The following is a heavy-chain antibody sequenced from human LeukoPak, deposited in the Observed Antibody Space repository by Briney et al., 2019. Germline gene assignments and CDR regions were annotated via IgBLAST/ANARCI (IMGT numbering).Heavy chain of an antibody. Sequence: GASVKVSCKASGYTFTSYAMHWVRQAPGQRLEWMGWINAGNGNTKYSQKFQGRVTITRDTSASAAYMELSSLRSEDTAVYYCARVLWFGGNPRSVDPWGQGTLVTVSS. CDR1: GYTFTSYA. CDR2: INAGNGNT. V-gene: IGHV1-3*01. J-gene: IGHJ5*02. D-gene: IGHD3-10*01. CDR3: ARVLWFGGNPRSVDP.